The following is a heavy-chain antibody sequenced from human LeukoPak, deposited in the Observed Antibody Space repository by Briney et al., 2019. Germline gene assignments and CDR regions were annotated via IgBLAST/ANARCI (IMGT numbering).Heavy chain of an antibody. CDR3: ARGGESPLDAFDI. CDR2: INPSGGST. CDR1: GYTFTSYY. Sequence: ASVKVSCKASGYTFTSYYMHWVRQAPGQRLEWMGIINPSGGSTGYAQKFQGRVTMTRDMSTSTVYMELSSLRSEDTAVYYCARGGESPLDAFDIWGQGTMVTVSS. D-gene: IGHD3-16*01. V-gene: IGHV1-46*01. J-gene: IGHJ3*02.